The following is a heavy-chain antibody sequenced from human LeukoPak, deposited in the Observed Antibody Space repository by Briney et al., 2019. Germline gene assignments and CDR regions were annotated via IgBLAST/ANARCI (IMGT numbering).Heavy chain of an antibody. CDR3: AREGPETYFFDF. Sequence: ASVKVSCKASGGTFISYAISWVRQAPGQGLEYMGIIRPSGSGPSYAQKSQDRVTMTSDTSTSTVYMELRSLRSEDTAVYYCAREGPETYFFDFWGQGTQVTVSS. J-gene: IGHJ4*02. CDR1: GGTFISYA. CDR2: IRPSGSGP. V-gene: IGHV1-46*01. D-gene: IGHD5-24*01.